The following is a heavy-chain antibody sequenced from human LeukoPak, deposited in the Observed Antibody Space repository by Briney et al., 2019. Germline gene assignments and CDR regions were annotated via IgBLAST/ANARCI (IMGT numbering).Heavy chain of an antibody. J-gene: IGHJ3*02. CDR2: ISGSGGST. Sequence: GGSLRLSCAASGFTFSSYGMSWVRQAPGKGLEWVSAISGSGGSTYYADSVKGRFTISRDNSKNTLYLQMNSLRAEDTAVYYCAKASAGGGAFDIWGQGTMVTVSS. CDR1: GFTFSSYG. CDR3: AKASAGGGAFDI. V-gene: IGHV3-23*01. D-gene: IGHD3-10*01.